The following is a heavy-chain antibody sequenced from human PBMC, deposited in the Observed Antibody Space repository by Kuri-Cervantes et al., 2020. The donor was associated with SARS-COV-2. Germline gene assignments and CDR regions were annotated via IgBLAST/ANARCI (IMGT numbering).Heavy chain of an antibody. CDR3: ARDLGYYDSSGYYYYYMDV. V-gene: IGHV4-59*11. Sequence: SETLSLTCTVSGGSISSHYWSWIRQPPGKGLEWIGYIYYSGSTNYNPSLKGRVTISVDTSKNQFSLKLSSVTAADTAVYYCARDLGYYDSSGYYYYYMDVWGKGTTVTVSS. D-gene: IGHD3-22*01. CDR2: IYYSGST. CDR1: GGSISSHY. J-gene: IGHJ6*03.